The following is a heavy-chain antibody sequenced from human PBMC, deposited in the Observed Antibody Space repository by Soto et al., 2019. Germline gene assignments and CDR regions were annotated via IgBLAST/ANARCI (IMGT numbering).Heavy chain of an antibody. Sequence: QVQLQQWGAGLLKPSETLSLTCAVYGGSFSGYYWSWIRQPPGKGLEWIGEINHSGSTNYNPSLKSRVTISVDTSKNQFALKLSSVTAADTDVYYCARASAEQRNWFDPWGQGTLVTVSS. D-gene: IGHD6-25*01. J-gene: IGHJ5*02. CDR2: INHSGST. CDR1: GGSFSGYY. V-gene: IGHV4-34*01. CDR3: ARASAEQRNWFDP.